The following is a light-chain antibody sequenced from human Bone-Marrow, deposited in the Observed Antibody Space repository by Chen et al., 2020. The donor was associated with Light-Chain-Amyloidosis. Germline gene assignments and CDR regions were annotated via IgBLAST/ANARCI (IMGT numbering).Light chain of an antibody. V-gene: IGLV1-47*01. CDR3: AAWDGSLSGYV. CDR1: SSNIGINY. CDR2: RNN. J-gene: IGLJ1*01. Sequence: QSVLTQPPSASGTPGQRVTFSCSGASSNIGINYVDWYQHFPGAAPNRLIHRNNQRPSVVPDRVSASKSGTSAFLASSGLRSEAEADYYCAAWDGSLSGYVFGTGTKVIVL.